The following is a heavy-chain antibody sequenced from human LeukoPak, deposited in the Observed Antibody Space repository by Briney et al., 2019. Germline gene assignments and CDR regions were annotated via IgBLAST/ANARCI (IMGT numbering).Heavy chain of an antibody. CDR1: GFTFSSYG. CDR2: ISYDGSNK. CDR3: AKDRSVGTEYFDL. J-gene: IGHJ2*01. Sequence: GGSLRLSCAASGFTFSSYGMHWVRQAPGKGLEWVGVISYDGSNKYYEDSVKGRFTISRDNSKNTLYLQMNSLRAEGTAVYYCAKDRSVGTEYFDLWGRGTLVTVSS. V-gene: IGHV3-30*18. D-gene: IGHD1-26*01.